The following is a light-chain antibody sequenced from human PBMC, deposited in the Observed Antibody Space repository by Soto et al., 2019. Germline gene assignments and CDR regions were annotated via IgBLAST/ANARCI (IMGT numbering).Light chain of an antibody. Sequence: QSVLTQPPSVSGAPGQRVTISCNGSSSNIGAGYDVHWYQQLPGTAPKLLIYGNSNRPSGVPDRFSGSKSGTSASLAITGLQAEDEADYYCQSYDSSLSGFWVFGGGTQLTVL. CDR3: QSYDSSLSGFWV. V-gene: IGLV1-40*01. J-gene: IGLJ3*02. CDR1: SSNIGAGYD. CDR2: GNS.